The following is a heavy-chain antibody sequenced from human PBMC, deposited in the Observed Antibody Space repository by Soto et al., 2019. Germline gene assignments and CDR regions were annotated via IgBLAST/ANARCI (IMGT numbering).Heavy chain of an antibody. D-gene: IGHD3-3*01. J-gene: IGHJ4*02. CDR1: GFTFSSYA. CDR2: ISGSGGST. Sequence: GGSLRLSCAASGFTFSSYAMSWVRQAPGKGLEWVSAISGSGGSTYYADSVKGRFTISRDNSKNTLYLQMNSLRAEDTAVYYCANFLTIGFVGILSLDYWGQGTLVTVSS. V-gene: IGHV3-23*01. CDR3: ANFLTIGFVGILSLDY.